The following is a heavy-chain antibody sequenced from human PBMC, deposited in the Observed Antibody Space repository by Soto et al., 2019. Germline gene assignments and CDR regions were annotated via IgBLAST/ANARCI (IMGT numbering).Heavy chain of an antibody. CDR3: AMVDNNVTPIPPAA. J-gene: IGHJ6*02. CDR2: ISPYSGNT. D-gene: IGHD5-12*01. Sequence: QVQLVQSGDEVRKPGSSVKVSCKASGYIFVNYGIAWVRQAPGQGLEWMGWISPYSGNTHYATKVQGRLTMTTDTSTSTAYMDLGSLTSDNPAVYSCAMVDNNVTPIPPAAWGQGTTVTVSS. V-gene: IGHV1-18*01. CDR1: GYIFVNYG.